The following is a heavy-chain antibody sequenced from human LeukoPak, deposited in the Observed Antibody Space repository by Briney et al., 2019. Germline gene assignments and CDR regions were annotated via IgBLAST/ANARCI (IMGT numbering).Heavy chain of an antibody. CDR1: GYTFNSYG. CDR3: ARAPRGSSTWYIVY. V-gene: IGHV1-18*01. CDR2: ISPYNGNT. J-gene: IGHJ4*02. Sequence: ASVKVSCKASGYTFNSYGISWVRQAPRQGLEWMGWISPYNGNTNYAQKFQGRVTMTTDTSTTTAYMELRSLGSDDTAVYYCARAPRGSSTWYIVYRGQGTLVTVSS. D-gene: IGHD6-13*01.